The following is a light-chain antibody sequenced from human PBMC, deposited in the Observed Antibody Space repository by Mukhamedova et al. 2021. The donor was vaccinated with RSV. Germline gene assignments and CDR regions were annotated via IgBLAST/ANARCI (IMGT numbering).Light chain of an antibody. Sequence: WYQRRVHGKAPKLLIYEASVLETGVPSRFSGSGSGTEFTLTITGLLPDDSATYYCQQYKRFCTFGPGTKLEIK. V-gene: IGKV1-5*03. J-gene: IGKJ2*01. CDR3: QQYKRFCT. CDR2: EAS.